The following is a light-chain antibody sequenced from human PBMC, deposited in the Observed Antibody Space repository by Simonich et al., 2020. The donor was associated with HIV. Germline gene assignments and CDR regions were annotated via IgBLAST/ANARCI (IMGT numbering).Light chain of an antibody. CDR3: QQYYSTPT. J-gene: IGKJ1*01. CDR1: QSVLYSSNHKNY. Sequence: DIVMTQSPDSLAVSLGERATINCESSQSVLYSSNHKNYLAWYQQKPGQPPKLLIYWASTRESGVPDRFSGSGSGTDFTLTISSLQAEDVAVYYCQQYYSTPTFGQGTKVDIK. V-gene: IGKV4-1*01. CDR2: WAS.